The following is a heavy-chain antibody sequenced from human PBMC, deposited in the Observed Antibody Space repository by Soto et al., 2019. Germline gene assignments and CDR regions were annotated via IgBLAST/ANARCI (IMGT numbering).Heavy chain of an antibody. D-gene: IGHD2-2*01. CDR1: GGTFSSYA. CDR3: ARASSSKDIVVVPAATYYYYGMDV. J-gene: IGHJ6*02. CDR2: IIPIFGTA. Sequence: VKVSCKASGGTFSSYAISGVRQAPGQGLEWMGGIIPIFGTANYAQKFQGRVTITADESTSTAYMELSSLRSEDTAVYYCARASSSKDIVVVPAATYYYYGMDVWGQGTTVTVSS. V-gene: IGHV1-69*13.